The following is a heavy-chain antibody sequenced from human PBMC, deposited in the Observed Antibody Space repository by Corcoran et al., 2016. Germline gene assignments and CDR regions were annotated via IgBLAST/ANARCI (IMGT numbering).Heavy chain of an antibody. D-gene: IGHD5-18*01. CDR2: IYSGGST. CDR1: GFTVSSNY. Sequence: EVQLVESGGGLIQPGGSLRLSCAASGFTVSSNYMSWVRQAPGKGLEWVSVIYSGGSTYYADSVKGRFTISRDNSKNTLYLQMNSLRAEDTAVYCCARSGYSYGLYFDYWGQGTLVTVSS. V-gene: IGHV3-53*01. J-gene: IGHJ4*02. CDR3: ARSGYSYGLYFDY.